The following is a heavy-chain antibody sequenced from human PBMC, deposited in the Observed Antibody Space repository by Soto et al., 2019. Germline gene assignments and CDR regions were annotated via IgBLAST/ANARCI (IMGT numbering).Heavy chain of an antibody. CDR1: GFTFNTYS. V-gene: IGHV3-48*02. J-gene: IGHJ4*02. CDR3: TRDPHALDF. CDR2: ITSGSTRI. D-gene: IGHD2-2*01. Sequence: EVQLVESGGGLVQPGGSLRLSCAASGFTFNTYSMNWVRQTPGKGLEWVSYITSGSTRILYADSVQGRFTISRDNVKNSLYLQMTSLRDDDTAIYYCTRDPHALDFWGQGTRVIVSS.